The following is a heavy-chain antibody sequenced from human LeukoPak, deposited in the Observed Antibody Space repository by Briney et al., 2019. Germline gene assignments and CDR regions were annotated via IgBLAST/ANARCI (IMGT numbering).Heavy chain of an antibody. V-gene: IGHV3-74*01. CDR1: GFTLSSYW. D-gene: IGHD1-26*01. J-gene: IGHJ4*02. CDR3: TRGVVGNYGNFDC. Sequence: PGVSLRLSCAASGFTLSSYWMHWVRQAPGKGLVWVSRINSGGTTTDYADSVKGRFTISRDNAQNTLYLQMNSLRDEDTAVYYCTRGVVGNYGNFDCWGQGTLVTVSS. CDR2: INSGGTTT.